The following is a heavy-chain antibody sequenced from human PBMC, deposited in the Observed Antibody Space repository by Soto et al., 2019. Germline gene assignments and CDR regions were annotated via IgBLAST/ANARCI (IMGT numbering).Heavy chain of an antibody. J-gene: IGHJ4*02. CDR2: VTPVYGTS. CDR3: ARGPRGWHPRECFDY. Sequence: QAQLVQSGAEVKKPGSSVTASCKTSGGTFTNYNIHWVRQAPGQGLVRLGGVTPVYGTSNYAQRCQGRLNITADKSTTTGYMELRSVKSEDTAVYYCARGPRGWHPRECFDYWGQGTRVIGSS. V-gene: IGHV1-69*06. CDR1: GGTFTNYN.